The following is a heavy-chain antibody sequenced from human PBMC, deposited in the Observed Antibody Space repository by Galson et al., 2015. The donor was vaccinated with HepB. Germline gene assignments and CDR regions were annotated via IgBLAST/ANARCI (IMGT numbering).Heavy chain of an antibody. CDR1: GDSVSSNSAA. CDR2: TYYRSKWYN. J-gene: IGHJ4*02. Sequence: CAISGDSVSSNSAAWNWIRQSPSRGLEWLGRTYYRSKWYNDYAVSVKGRITINPDTSKNQFSLQLNSVTPEDAAVYYCARDQDSSSWYYFDYWGQGTLVTVSS. CDR3: ARDQDSSSWYYFDY. D-gene: IGHD6-13*01. V-gene: IGHV6-1*01.